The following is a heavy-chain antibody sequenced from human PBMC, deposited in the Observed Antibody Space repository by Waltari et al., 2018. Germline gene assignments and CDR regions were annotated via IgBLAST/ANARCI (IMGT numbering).Heavy chain of an antibody. CDR1: GYSISSGYY. V-gene: IGHV4-38-2*01. Sequence: QVQLQESGPGLVKPSETLSLTCAVSGYSISSGYYWGWIRQPPGKGLEWIGSIYHSGSTYYTPSLKSRVTISVDTSKNQFSLKLSSVTAADTAVYYCARHVRVMITFGGEDYFDYWGQGTLVTVSS. CDR2: IYHSGST. J-gene: IGHJ4*02. D-gene: IGHD3-16*01. CDR3: ARHVRVMITFGGEDYFDY.